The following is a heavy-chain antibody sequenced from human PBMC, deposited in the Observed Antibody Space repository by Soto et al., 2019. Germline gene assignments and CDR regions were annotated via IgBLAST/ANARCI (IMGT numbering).Heavy chain of an antibody. Sequence: QVQLVESGGGLVKPGGSLRLSCAASGFALSDYFMNWIRQAPGKGLEWVSSISSDGSTKYYADSVRGRFTVARDNSKNSLSRQMNSLRAENAAFYYSARQDTDYCDRPYHFDNRGQGTLGTVSS. D-gene: IGHD4-17*01. CDR2: ISSDGSTK. V-gene: IGHV3-11*01. CDR1: GFALSDYF. CDR3: ARQDTDYCDRPYHFDN. J-gene: IGHJ4*02.